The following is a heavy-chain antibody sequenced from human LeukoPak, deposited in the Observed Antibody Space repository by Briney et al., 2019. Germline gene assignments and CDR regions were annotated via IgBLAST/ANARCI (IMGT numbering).Heavy chain of an antibody. Sequence: GASVKVSCKASGYIFTNYDINWVRQATGQGLEWMGWMNPKSGNIGYAEKFQGRVTMTGNSSISTVYMELSSLRSEDTAVYYCARSPYGSSGWLDPWGQGTPVTVSS. V-gene: IGHV1-8*01. CDR3: ARSPYGSSGWLDP. D-gene: IGHD3-22*01. CDR1: GYIFTNYD. J-gene: IGHJ5*02. CDR2: MNPKSGNI.